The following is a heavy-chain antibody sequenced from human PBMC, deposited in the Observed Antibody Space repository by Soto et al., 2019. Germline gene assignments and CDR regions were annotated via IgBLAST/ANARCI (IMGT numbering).Heavy chain of an antibody. V-gene: IGHV3-33*01. CDR1: GFTFSSYG. J-gene: IGHJ4*02. Sequence: QVQLVESGGGVVQPGRSLRLSCAASGFTFSSYGMHWVRQAPGKGLEWVAVIWYDGSNKYYADSVKGRFTISRDNSKNSLYLQMNSLRAEDTAVYYCAREDPFFDYWGQGTLVTVSS. CDR2: IWYDGSNK. CDR3: AREDPFFDY.